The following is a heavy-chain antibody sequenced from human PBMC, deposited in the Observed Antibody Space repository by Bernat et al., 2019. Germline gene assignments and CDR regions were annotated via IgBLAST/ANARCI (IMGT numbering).Heavy chain of an antibody. Sequence: EVQLVESGGGLVQPGGSLRLSCAVSGFTFSSNSMNWVRQAPGKGLEWVSCITSSSTYIYYADSVKGRFTISRDNAKNSLYLQMNSLRAEDTAMYYCARWGHLGELSLSAYWGQGTLVTVSS. CDR2: ITSSSTYI. V-gene: IGHV3-21*01. J-gene: IGHJ4*02. CDR1: GFTFSSNS. CDR3: ARWGHLGELSLSAY. D-gene: IGHD3-16*02.